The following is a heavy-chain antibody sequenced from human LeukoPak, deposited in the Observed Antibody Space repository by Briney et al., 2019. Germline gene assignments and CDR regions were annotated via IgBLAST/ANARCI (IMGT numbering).Heavy chain of an antibody. J-gene: IGHJ6*04. CDR1: GGSFSINY. Sequence: MSSETLSLTCAVSGGSFSINYWSWIRQAPGKGLEWIGEIYHTGSTNYSPSLKSRVTISVDTSKNHFSLKLSSVTAADTAVYYCAGIRNIAHSRSRARGMDVWGKGTTVTVSS. CDR3: AGIRNIAHSRSRARGMDV. CDR2: IYHTGST. V-gene: IGHV4-34*01. D-gene: IGHD2/OR15-2a*01.